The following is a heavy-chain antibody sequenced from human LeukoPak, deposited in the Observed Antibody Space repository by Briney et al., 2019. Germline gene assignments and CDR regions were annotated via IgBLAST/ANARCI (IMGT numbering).Heavy chain of an antibody. Sequence: PSETLSLTCAVYGGSFSGYYWSWIRQPPGKGLEWIGEINHSGSTNYNPSLKSRVTISVDTSKNQFSLKLSSVTAADTAVYYCARDLTGFDYWGQGTLVIVSS. J-gene: IGHJ4*02. CDR3: ARDLTGFDY. D-gene: IGHD1-14*01. CDR2: INHSGST. CDR1: GGSFSGYY. V-gene: IGHV4-34*01.